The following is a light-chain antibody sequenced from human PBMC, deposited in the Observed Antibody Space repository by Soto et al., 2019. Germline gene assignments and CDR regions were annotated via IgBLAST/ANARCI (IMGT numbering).Light chain of an antibody. V-gene: IGLV2-11*01. Sequence: QSVLTQPHSVSGSPGQSVTVCCIGTSXDVGGYNSVSWYQEHPGKAPKLMIYDVIKRPSGVPDRFSGSKSGNTASLTISGLLAEDEADYYCCSYVGSYSYVFGTGTKVTVL. J-gene: IGLJ1*01. CDR2: DVI. CDR1: SXDVGGYNS. CDR3: CSYVGSYSYV.